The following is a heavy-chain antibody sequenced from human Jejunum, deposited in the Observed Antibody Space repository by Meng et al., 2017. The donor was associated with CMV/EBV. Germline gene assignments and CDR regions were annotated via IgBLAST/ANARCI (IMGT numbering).Heavy chain of an antibody. D-gene: IGHD1-20*01. V-gene: IGHV3-30*02. CDR2: IRYDGSKQ. J-gene: IGHJ4*02. CDR1: GFTFSGYG. CDR3: AKDNWTPDY. Sequence: VQLVESGGGVVQPGGSLTLSCAASGFTFSGYGMHWVRQAPGKGLEWVALIRYDGSKQFYTDSVKGRFTVSRDNSKNAVYLQMNSLRGEDTAVYYCAKDNWTPDYWGQGTLVTVSS.